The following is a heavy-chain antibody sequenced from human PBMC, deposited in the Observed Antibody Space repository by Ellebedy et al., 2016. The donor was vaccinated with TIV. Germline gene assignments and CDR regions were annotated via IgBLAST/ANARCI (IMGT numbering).Heavy chain of an antibody. CDR2: IYYSGST. J-gene: IGHJ4*02. Sequence: SETLSLTXTVSGGSISSSSYYWGWIRQPPGKGLEWIGSIYYSGSTYYNPSLKSRVTISVDTSKNQFSLKLSSVTAADTAVYYCALLRYDFVRDYWGQGTLVTVSS. V-gene: IGHV4-39*01. CDR3: ALLRYDFVRDY. CDR1: GGSISSSSYY. D-gene: IGHD3-3*01.